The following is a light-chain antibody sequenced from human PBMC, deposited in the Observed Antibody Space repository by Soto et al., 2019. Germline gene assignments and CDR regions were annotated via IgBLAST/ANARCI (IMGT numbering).Light chain of an antibody. Sequence: EIVLTQSPGTLSLSPGERATLSCRASQSVSSSYLAWYQQKPGQAPRLLIYGASSRATGIRERFSGSGSGTDFTLTISRLEPEDFAVYYCQQYGSSPRSFGGGTKVEIK. J-gene: IGKJ4*01. V-gene: IGKV3-20*01. CDR1: QSVSSSY. CDR3: QQYGSSPRS. CDR2: GAS.